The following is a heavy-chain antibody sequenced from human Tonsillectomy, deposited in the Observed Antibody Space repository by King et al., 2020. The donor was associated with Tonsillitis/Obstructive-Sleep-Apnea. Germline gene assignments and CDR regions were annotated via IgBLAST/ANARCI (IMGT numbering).Heavy chain of an antibody. V-gene: IGHV3-48*03. J-gene: IGHJ4*02. CDR3: ARDGGGYSGYDKIDY. Sequence: VQLVESGGGLVQPGGSLRLSCAASGFTFSSYEMNWVRQAPGKGLEWVSYISSSGSTIYYADSVKGRFTISRDNAKNSLYLQMNSLRADDTAVYYCARDGGGYSGYDKIDYWGQGTLVTVSS. CDR2: ISSSGSTI. CDR1: GFTFSSYE. D-gene: IGHD5-12*01.